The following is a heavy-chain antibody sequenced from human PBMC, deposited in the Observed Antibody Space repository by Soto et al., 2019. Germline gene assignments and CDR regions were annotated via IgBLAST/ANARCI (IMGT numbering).Heavy chain of an antibody. CDR1: GFTFSSYG. D-gene: IGHD3-10*01. CDR3: ARVEMVRGVFDY. V-gene: IGHV3-33*01. Sequence: GGSLRLSCAASGFTFSSYGMHWVRQAPGKGLEWVAVIWYDGSNKYYADSVKGRFTISRDNSKNTLYLQMNSLRAEDTAVYYCARVEMVRGVFDYWGQGTLVTVSS. CDR2: IWYDGSNK. J-gene: IGHJ4*02.